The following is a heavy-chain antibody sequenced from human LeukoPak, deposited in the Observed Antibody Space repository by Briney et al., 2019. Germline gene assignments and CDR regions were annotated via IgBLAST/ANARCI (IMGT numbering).Heavy chain of an antibody. Sequence: SETLSLTCAVYGGSYSGYYWSWIRQPPGKGLEWIGEINHSGSTNYNPSLKSRVTISVDTSKNQFSLKLSSVTAADTAVYYCERGRRGVVVPAAIRKGNWFDPWGQGTLVTVSS. CDR1: GGSYSGYY. V-gene: IGHV4-34*01. CDR2: INHSGST. J-gene: IGHJ5*02. CDR3: ERGRRGVVVPAAIRKGNWFDP. D-gene: IGHD2-2*02.